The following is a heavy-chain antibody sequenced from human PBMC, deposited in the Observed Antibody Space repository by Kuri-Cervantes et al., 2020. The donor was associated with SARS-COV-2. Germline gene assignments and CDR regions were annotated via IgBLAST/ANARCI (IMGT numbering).Heavy chain of an antibody. Sequence: SVKVSCKASGGTFSSYAISWVRQAPGQGLEWMGRIIPILGIANYAQKFQGRVTMTRDTSISTAYMELSRLRSDDTAVYYCARDKLERDGDRRYYCYYGMDVWGQGTTVTVSS. CDR3: ARDKLERDGDRRYYCYYGMDV. D-gene: IGHD1-1*01. CDR1: GGTFSSYA. J-gene: IGHJ6*02. V-gene: IGHV1-69*04. CDR2: IIPILGIA.